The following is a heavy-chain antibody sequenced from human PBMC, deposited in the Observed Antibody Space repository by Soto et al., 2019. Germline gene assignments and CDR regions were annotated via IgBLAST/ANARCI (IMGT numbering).Heavy chain of an antibody. CDR1: GFTFSSYS. CDR3: ARDGPRSGGSCYDY. D-gene: IGHD2-15*01. CDR2: ISSSSSYI. V-gene: IGHV3-21*01. Sequence: EVLLVESGGGLVQPGGSLRISCAASGFTFSSYSMNWVRQAPGKGLEWVSSISSSSSYIYYADSVKGRFTISRDNAKNSLYLQRDGPGAEDSAVYYCARDGPRSGGSCYDYWGQGTLVTVSS. J-gene: IGHJ4*02.